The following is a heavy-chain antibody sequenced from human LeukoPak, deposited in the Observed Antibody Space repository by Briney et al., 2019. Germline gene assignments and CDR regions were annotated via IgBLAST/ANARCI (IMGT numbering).Heavy chain of an antibody. V-gene: IGHV4-39*07. D-gene: IGHD2-2*01. CDR2: IYYSGST. Sequence: SETLSLTCTVSGGSISSSSYYWGWIRQPPGKGLEWIGSIYYSGSTYYNPSLKSRVTISVDTSKNQFSLKLSSVTAADTAVYYCARDKRAIPLGGVVPAATRLWAAPTYGMDVWGQGTTVTVSS. CDR1: GGSISSSSYY. J-gene: IGHJ6*02. CDR3: ARDKRAIPLGGVVPAATRLWAAPTYGMDV.